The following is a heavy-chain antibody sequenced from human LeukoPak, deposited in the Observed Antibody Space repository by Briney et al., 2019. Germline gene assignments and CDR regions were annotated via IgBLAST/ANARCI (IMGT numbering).Heavy chain of an antibody. V-gene: IGHV4-38-2*01. CDR2: IYHSGST. D-gene: IGHD1-26*01. Sequence: RPSDTLSPTCAVSGYSISSGYYWGWIRQPPGKGLEWIGSIYHSGSTYYNPSLKSRVTISVDTPKNQFSLKLRSVTAADPAVYYWARWGEWELPLGHRDWWGKGTTVTVSS. J-gene: IGHJ6*04. CDR3: ARWGEWELPLGHRDW. CDR1: GYSISSGYY.